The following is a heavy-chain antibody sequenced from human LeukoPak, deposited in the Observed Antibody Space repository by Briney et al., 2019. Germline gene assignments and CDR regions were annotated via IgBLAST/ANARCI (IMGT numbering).Heavy chain of an antibody. CDR1: GFTFSSYD. D-gene: IGHD4-17*01. Sequence: GGSLRLSCVGSGFTFSSYDLSWVRQAPGKGLEWVSGISGSGGSTYYADSVKGRFTISRDNSKNTLYLQMNSLRAEDTAVYYCAKDPTVFDYWGQGTLVTVSS. V-gene: IGHV3-23*01. J-gene: IGHJ4*02. CDR3: AKDPTVFDY. CDR2: ISGSGGST.